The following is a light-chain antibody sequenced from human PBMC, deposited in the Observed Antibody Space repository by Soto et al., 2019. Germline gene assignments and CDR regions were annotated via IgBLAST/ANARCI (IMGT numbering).Light chain of an antibody. CDR2: SNN. J-gene: IGLJ1*01. V-gene: IGLV1-44*01. Sequence: QLVLTQPPSASGTPGQRVTISCSGSSSNIGSNTANWYQQLPGTAPKLLIYSNNQRPSGVPDRFSGSKSGTSASLAISGLQSEDEADYYCAAWDDSLNGHVLGTGTKVTVL. CDR1: SSNIGSNT. CDR3: AAWDDSLNGHV.